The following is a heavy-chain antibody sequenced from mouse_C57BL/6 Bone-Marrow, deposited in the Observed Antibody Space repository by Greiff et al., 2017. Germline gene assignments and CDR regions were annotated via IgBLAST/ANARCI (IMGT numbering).Heavy chain of an antibody. CDR1: GFTFSNYW. CDR3: TDYDYDWYYARDD. V-gene: IGHV6-3*01. D-gene: IGHD2-4*01. Sequence: EVKLVESGGGLVQPGGSMKLSCVASGFTFSNYWMNWVRQSPEKGLEWVAQIRLKSDNYATHYAVSVKGRFTISRDDSKSSVYLQMNNLRAEDTGMYYCTDYDYDWYYARDDWGQGTSVTVSS. CDR2: IRLKSDNYAT. J-gene: IGHJ4*01.